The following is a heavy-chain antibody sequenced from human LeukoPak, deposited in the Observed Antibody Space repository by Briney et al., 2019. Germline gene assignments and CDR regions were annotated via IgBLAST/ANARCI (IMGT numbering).Heavy chain of an antibody. CDR2: IKTDGSET. J-gene: IGHJ4*02. CDR1: GFSFRDHW. CDR3: VKNDGWFHLAQ. Sequence: PGGSLRLSCAASGFSFRDHWMDWVHQAPGKGLEWVGHIKTDGSETYYLDSLKGRISISRDNTNNALYLQMNSLRVEDTAIYYCVKNDGWFHLAQWGQGTLVTVSS. V-gene: IGHV3-7*03. D-gene: IGHD6-19*01.